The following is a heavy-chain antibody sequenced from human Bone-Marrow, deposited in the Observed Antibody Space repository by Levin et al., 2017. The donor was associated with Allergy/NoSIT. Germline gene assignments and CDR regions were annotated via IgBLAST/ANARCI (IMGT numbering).Heavy chain of an antibody. J-gene: IGHJ5*02. CDR1: GGSINSRDYY. V-gene: IGHV4-30-4*01. CDR2: IYYSGGT. CDR3: ARASTGGYNWFDP. Sequence: SPTLSLPCTISGGSINSRDYYWSWIRQPPGKDLEWIGYIYYSGGTYSNPSLKSRVTISLDPSKNQFSLKLTSVTAADTAVYFCARASTGGYNWFDPWGQGTRVTVSS.